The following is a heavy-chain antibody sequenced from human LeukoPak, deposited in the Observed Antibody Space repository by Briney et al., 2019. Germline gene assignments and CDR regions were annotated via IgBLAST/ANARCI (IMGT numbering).Heavy chain of an antibody. CDR1: GFTFSSYE. CDR2: ISSSGSTI. D-gene: IGHD5-24*01. Sequence: GGSLRLSCAASGFTFSSYEMNWVRQAPGKGLEWVSYISSSGSTIYYADSVKGRFTISRDNAKNSLYLQMNSLRAEGTAVYYCASSRDGYNWRDFDYWGQGTLVTVSS. J-gene: IGHJ4*02. CDR3: ASSRDGYNWRDFDY. V-gene: IGHV3-48*03.